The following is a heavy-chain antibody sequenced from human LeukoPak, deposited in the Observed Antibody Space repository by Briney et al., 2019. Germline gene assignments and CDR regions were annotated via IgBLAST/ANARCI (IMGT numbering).Heavy chain of an antibody. CDR1: GGSISSYY. V-gene: IGHV4-59*01. CDR3: ASTVVTPSGVVDY. Sequence: ASETLSLTCTVSGGSISSYYWSWIRQPPGKGPEWIGFIYYIGNTNYNPSLKSRVTISVDTSKNQFSLKLTSVTAADTAVYYCASTVVTPSGVVDYWGQGTLVTVSS. D-gene: IGHD4-23*01. J-gene: IGHJ4*02. CDR2: IYYIGNT.